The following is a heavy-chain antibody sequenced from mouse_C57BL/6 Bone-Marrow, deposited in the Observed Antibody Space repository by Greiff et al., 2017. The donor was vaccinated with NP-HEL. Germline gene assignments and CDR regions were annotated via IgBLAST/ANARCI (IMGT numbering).Heavy chain of an antibody. V-gene: IGHV1-55*01. Sequence: QVQLQQPGAELVKPGASVKMSCKASGYTFTSYWITWVKQRPGQGLEWIGDIYPGSGSTNYNEKFKSKATLTVDTSSSTAYMQLSSLTSEDAAVYYCARWDYGSSYVAYWGQGTLVTVSA. CDR2: IYPGSGST. CDR1: GYTFTSYW. J-gene: IGHJ3*01. CDR3: ARWDYGSSYVAY. D-gene: IGHD1-1*01.